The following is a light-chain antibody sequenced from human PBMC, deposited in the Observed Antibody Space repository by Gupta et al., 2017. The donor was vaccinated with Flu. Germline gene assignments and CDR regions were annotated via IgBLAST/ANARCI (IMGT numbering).Light chain of an antibody. CDR3: GSDTSSSPLE. J-gene: IGLJ3*02. CDR2: EVI. Sequence: QSALTQPASVSGSPGQSNTISCTGTSNDVGAYNYVSWYQQHPGKAPELMIYEVIKRPSGVSHRFSGSKSGNTASLTISGLQAEDDADYYCGSDTSSSPLEFGGGTKLTVL. V-gene: IGLV2-14*01. CDR1: SNDVGAYNY.